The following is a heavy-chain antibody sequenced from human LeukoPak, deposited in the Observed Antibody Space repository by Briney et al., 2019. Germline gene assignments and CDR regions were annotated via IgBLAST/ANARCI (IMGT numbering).Heavy chain of an antibody. CDR1: VFTFSGYG. CDR3: AKRLGYSGNY. V-gene: IGHV3-23*01. D-gene: IGHD1-26*01. J-gene: IGHJ4*02. Sequence: GGCLRLSCAASVFTFSGYGTHWVRQAPWKGLEWVSAISGSGGSTYYADSVKGRFTISRDNSKNTLYLQMNSLRAEDTAVYYCAKRLGYSGNYWGQGTLVTVSS. CDR2: ISGSGGST.